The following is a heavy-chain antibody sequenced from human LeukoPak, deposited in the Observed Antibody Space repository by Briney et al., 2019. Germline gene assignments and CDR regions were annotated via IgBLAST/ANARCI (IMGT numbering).Heavy chain of an antibody. J-gene: IGHJ4*02. V-gene: IGHV3-9*01. CDR3: ARVLSGSYPVDY. CDR2: ISWNSGSI. Sequence: SGGSLRLSCAASGFTFDDYAMHWVRQAPGKGLEWVSGISWNSGSIGYADSVKGRFTISRDNAKNSLYLQMNSLRAEDTAVYYCARVLSGSYPVDYWGQGTLVTVSS. D-gene: IGHD1-26*01. CDR1: GFTFDDYA.